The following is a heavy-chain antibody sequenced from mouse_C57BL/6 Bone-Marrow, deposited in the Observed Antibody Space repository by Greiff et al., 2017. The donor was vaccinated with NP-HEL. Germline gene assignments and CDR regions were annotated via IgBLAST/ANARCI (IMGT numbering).Heavy chain of an antibody. CDR2: INPNNGGT. CDR1: GYTFTDYY. D-gene: IGHD1-1*01. CDR3: ARGVTTVVALDY. J-gene: IGHJ2*01. V-gene: IGHV1-26*01. Sequence: EVQLQQSGPELVKPGASVKISCKASGYTFTDYYMNWVKQSHGKSLEWIGDINPNNGGTSYNQKFKGKATVTVDKSSSTAYMELLSLTSEDSAVYYCARGVTTVVALDYWGQGTTLTVSS.